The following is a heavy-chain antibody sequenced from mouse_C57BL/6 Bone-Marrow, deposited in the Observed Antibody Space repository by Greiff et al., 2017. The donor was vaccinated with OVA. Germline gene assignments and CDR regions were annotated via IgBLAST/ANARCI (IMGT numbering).Heavy chain of an antibody. CDR1: GFTFSSYG. CDR3: AGHEMVLYYFDY. CDR2: ISSGGSYT. J-gene: IGHJ2*01. Sequence: EVKLVEPGGDLVKPGGSLKLSCAASGFTFSSYGMSWVRQTPDKRLEWVATISSGGSYTYYPDSVKGRFTISRDNAKNTLYLQMSSLKSEDTAMYYCAGHEMVLYYFDYWGQGTTLTVSS. D-gene: IGHD2-3*01. V-gene: IGHV5-6*01.